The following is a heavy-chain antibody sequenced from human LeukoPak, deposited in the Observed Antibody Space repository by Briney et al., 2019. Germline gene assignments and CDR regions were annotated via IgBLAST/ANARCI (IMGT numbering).Heavy chain of an antibody. D-gene: IGHD3-10*01. CDR2: INHSGST. CDR3: ARGQRSVWRFGFYYFDY. V-gene: IGHV4-34*01. Sequence: SSETLSLTCAVYGGSFSGYYWSWIRQPPGKGLEWIGEINHSGSTNYNPSLKSRVTISVDTSKNQFSLKLSSVTAADTAVYYCARGQRSVWRFGFYYFDYWGQGTLVTVSS. J-gene: IGHJ4*02. CDR1: GGSFSGYY.